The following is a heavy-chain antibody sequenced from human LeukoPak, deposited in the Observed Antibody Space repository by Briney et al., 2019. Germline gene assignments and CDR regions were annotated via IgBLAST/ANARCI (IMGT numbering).Heavy chain of an antibody. J-gene: IGHJ4*02. V-gene: IGHV1-2*02. D-gene: IGHD3-3*01. CDR2: INPNSGGT. CDR3: AREDYDFWSGRLYYFDY. CDR1: GYTFTSYD. Sequence: ASVTVSCKASGYTFTSYDINWVRQATGQGLEWMGWINPNSGGTNYAQKFQGRVTMTRDTSISTAYMELSRLRSDDTAVYYCAREDYDFWSGRLYYFDYWGQGTLVTVSS.